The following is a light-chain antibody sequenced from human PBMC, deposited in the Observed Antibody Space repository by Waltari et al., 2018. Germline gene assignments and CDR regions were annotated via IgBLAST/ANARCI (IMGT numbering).Light chain of an antibody. CDR1: SSDVGGYHY. J-gene: IGLJ2*01. CDR3: SSYTSSSSVV. Sequence: QSALTQPASVSGSPGQSITISCTGTSSDVGGYHYVSWYQQQPGKAPKLMISEVSNRPSGVSNRFSGSKSGNTPSLTISGLQAEDEADYYCSSYTSSSSVVFGGGTKLTVL. V-gene: IGLV2-14*01. CDR2: EVS.